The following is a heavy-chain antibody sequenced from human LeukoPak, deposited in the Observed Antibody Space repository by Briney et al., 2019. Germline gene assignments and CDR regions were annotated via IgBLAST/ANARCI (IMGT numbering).Heavy chain of an antibody. D-gene: IGHD3-10*01. J-gene: IGHJ3*02. Sequence: GESLKISCEGSGYSFTSYWIGWVRQMPGKGLDWMGIIYPGDSDTRYSPSFQGQVTISADKSISTAYLQWSSLKASDSAMYYCATNTMFRGIHAFDIWGQGTMVTVSS. CDR1: GYSFTSYW. CDR3: ATNTMFRGIHAFDI. CDR2: IYPGDSDT. V-gene: IGHV5-51*01.